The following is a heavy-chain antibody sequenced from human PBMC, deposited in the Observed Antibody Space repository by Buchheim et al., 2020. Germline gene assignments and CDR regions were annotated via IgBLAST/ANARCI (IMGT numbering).Heavy chain of an antibody. D-gene: IGHD2-2*01. Sequence: EVQLVESGGGLVKPGGSLRLSCAASGFTFSNAWMNWVRQAPGKGLEWVGRIKSKTDGGTTDYAAPVKGRFTISRDGSKNTLYLQMNSLKTEDTAVYYCTTDLGDIVLVPAAPDVYYYYGMDVWGQGTT. CDR1: GFTFSNAW. J-gene: IGHJ6*02. CDR2: IKSKTDGGTT. V-gene: IGHV3-15*07. CDR3: TTDLGDIVLVPAAPDVYYYYGMDV.